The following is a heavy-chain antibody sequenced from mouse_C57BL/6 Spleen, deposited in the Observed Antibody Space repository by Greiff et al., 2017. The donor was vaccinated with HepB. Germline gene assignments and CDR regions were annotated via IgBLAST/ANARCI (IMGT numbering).Heavy chain of an antibody. D-gene: IGHD1-1*01. CDR1: GYTFTSYW. V-gene: IGHV1-50*01. Sequence: QVQLQQPGAELVKPGASVKLSCKASGYTFTSYWMQWVKQRPGQGLEWIGEIDPSDSYTNYNQKFKGKATLTVDTSSSTAYMQLSCLTSEDSAVYYCASYGGGNAMDYWGQGTSVTVSS. CDR2: IDPSDSYT. J-gene: IGHJ4*01. CDR3: ASYGGGNAMDY.